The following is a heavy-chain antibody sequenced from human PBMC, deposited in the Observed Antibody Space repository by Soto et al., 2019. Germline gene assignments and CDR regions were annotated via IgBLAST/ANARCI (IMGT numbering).Heavy chain of an antibody. J-gene: IGHJ5*02. CDR2: ISGSGGST. CDR3: AKDLGARQIVVVPAGWFDP. Sequence: EVQLLESGGGLVQPGGSLRLSCAASGFTFSSYAMSWVRQAPGKGLEWVSAISGSGGSTYYADSVKGRFTISRDNSKNTLYLQMNGLRAEDTAVYYCAKDLGARQIVVVPAGWFDPWGQGTLVTVSS. D-gene: IGHD2-2*01. V-gene: IGHV3-23*01. CDR1: GFTFSSYA.